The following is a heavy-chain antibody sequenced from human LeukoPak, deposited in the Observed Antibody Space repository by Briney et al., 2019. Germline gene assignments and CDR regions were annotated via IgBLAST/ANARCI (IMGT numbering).Heavy chain of an antibody. CDR3: ARARYDILTGYSPSYYFDY. J-gene: IGHJ4*02. CDR1: GVSISSSNW. Sequence: ASETLSLTCAVSGVSISSSNWWSWVRQPPGKGLEWIGEIYHSGSTNYNPSLKSRVTISADKSKNQFSLKLSSVTAADTAVYYCARARYDILTGYSPSYYFDYWGQGTLVTVSS. V-gene: IGHV4-4*02. CDR2: IYHSGST. D-gene: IGHD3-9*01.